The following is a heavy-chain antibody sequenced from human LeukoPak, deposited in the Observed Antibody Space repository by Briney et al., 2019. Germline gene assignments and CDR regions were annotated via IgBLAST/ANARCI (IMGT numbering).Heavy chain of an antibody. CDR3: ARTTMVRGTYYMDV. CDR1: GGSISSSSYY. J-gene: IGHJ6*03. V-gene: IGHV4-61*05. Sequence: SETLSLTCTVSGGSISSSSYYWGWIRQPPGKGLEWIGYIYYSGYTNYNPSLKSRVTISVDTSKNQFSLKLSSVTAADTAVYYCARTTMVRGTYYMDVWGKGTTVTISS. CDR2: IYYSGYT. D-gene: IGHD3-10*01.